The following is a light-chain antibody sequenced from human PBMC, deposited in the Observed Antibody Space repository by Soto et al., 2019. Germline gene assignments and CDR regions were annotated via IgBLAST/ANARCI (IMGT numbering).Light chain of an antibody. CDR3: AAWDDSLSAFYV. Sequence: SVLTQPSSASGTPGQRVTISCSGSSSNIGSNYVYWYQQLPGTAPKLLIYRNNQRPSGVPDRFSGSKSGTSASLAISGLRSEDEADYYCAAWDDSLSAFYVFGTGTRSPS. CDR2: RNN. V-gene: IGLV1-47*01. CDR1: SSNIGSNY. J-gene: IGLJ1*01.